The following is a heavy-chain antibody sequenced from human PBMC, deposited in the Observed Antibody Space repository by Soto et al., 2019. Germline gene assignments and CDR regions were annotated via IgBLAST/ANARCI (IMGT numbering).Heavy chain of an antibody. Sequence: TSETLCLTCSVSGGSIGGDSYYWAWIRQPPGKGLEWIGSIYYSGRTYYNPSLKSRVTISVDTSKNQFSLRLSAVTAADTAMYYCARLIHCKTTSCYFDYWGQGTLVTVSS. V-gene: IGHV4-39*01. CDR3: ARLIHCKTTSCYFDY. D-gene: IGHD2-2*01. CDR1: GGSIGGDSYY. J-gene: IGHJ4*02. CDR2: IYYSGRT.